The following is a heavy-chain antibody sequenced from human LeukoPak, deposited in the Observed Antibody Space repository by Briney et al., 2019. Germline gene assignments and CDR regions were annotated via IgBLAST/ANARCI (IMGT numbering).Heavy chain of an antibody. CDR1: GVTFSNFA. V-gene: IGHV3-23*01. D-gene: IGHD6-13*01. J-gene: IGHJ5*02. CDR3: AKGAAAGKVDWFDP. Sequence: GGSLSLSCTASGVTFSNFAMMWVRQAPGTGLQWVSTITGYGATFYADSVRGRFTIFRDTSMNTLFLQMNSLGAEDTAVYYCAKGAAAGKVDWFDPWGQGTLVTVSS. CDR2: ITGYGAT.